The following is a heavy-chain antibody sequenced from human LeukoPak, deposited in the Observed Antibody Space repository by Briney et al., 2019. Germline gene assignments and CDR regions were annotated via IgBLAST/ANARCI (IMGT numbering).Heavy chain of an antibody. CDR2: IYTSGST. CDR3: ARVLVVVPAANWGGYYYYMDV. D-gene: IGHD2-2*01. Sequence: NPSETLSLTCTVSGGSISSGSYYWSWIRQPAGKGLEWIGRIYTSGSTNYNPSLKSRVTISVDTSKNQFSLKLSSVTAADTAVYYCARVLVVVPAANWGGYYYYMDVWGKGTTVTVSS. V-gene: IGHV4-61*02. CDR1: GGSISSGSYY. J-gene: IGHJ6*03.